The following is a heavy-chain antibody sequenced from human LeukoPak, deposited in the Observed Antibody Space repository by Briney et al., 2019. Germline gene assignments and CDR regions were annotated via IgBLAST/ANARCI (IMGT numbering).Heavy chain of an antibody. J-gene: IGHJ4*02. D-gene: IGHD4-17*01. CDR3: ARDGDYSLGGLDY. CDR1: GGTFSSYA. Sequence: WVKVSCKASGGTFSSYAISWVRQAPGKGLEWMGRIIPIFGTANYAQKFQGRVTITTDESTSTAYKELSSLRSEDTAVYYCARDGDYSLGGLDYWGQGTLVTVSS. V-gene: IGHV1-69*05. CDR2: IIPIFGTA.